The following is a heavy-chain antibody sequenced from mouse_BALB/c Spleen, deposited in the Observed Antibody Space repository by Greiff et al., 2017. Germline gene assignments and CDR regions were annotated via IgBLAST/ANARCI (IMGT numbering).Heavy chain of an antibody. V-gene: IGHV1-55*01. CDR1: GYNFTSYW. Sequence: QVQLQQPGAELVKPGTSVKLSCKASGYNFTSYWINWVKLRPGQGLEWIGDIYPGSGSTNYNEKFKSKATLTVDTSSSTAYMQLSSLASEDSALYYCAIRDYRYDGAWFAYWGQGTLVTVSA. CDR2: IYPGSGST. D-gene: IGHD2-14*01. J-gene: IGHJ3*01. CDR3: AIRDYRYDGAWFAY.